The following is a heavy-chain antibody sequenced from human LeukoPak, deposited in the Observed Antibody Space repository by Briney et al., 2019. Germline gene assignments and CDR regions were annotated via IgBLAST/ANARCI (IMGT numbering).Heavy chain of an antibody. D-gene: IGHD3-10*01. Sequence: PGRSLRLSCAASGFTFSSYAMHWVRQAPGKGLEWVAVISYDGSNKYYADSVKGRFTISRDNSKNTVYLQMSSLRAEDTAVYYCARERGDYGSGSPIVAFDYWGQGTLVTVSS. J-gene: IGHJ4*02. CDR2: ISYDGSNK. V-gene: IGHV3-30*04. CDR1: GFTFSSYA. CDR3: ARERGDYGSGSPIVAFDY.